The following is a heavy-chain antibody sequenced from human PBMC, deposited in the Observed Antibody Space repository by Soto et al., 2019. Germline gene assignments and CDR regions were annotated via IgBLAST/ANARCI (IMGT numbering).Heavy chain of an antibody. Sequence: GESLKISCKGSGYSFTSYWIGWVRQMPGKGLEWMGIIYPGDSDTRYSPSFQGQVTISADKSISTAYLQWSSLKASDTAMYYCARLVFIRIWHYSNYIDYWGQGTPVTVSS. CDR3: ARLVFIRIWHYSNYIDY. V-gene: IGHV5-51*01. D-gene: IGHD4-4*01. J-gene: IGHJ4*02. CDR2: IYPGDSDT. CDR1: GYSFTSYW.